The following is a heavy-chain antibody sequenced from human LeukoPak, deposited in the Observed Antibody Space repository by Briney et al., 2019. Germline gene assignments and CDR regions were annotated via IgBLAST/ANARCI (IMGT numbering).Heavy chain of an antibody. D-gene: IGHD3-10*01. CDR2: IGSTSI. Sequence: ESLTLTCAASGCSISTYSLGWVRQAPGQGMEWVSYIGSTSIYADSVKGRFTISRDNAKNSLFLQMNSLRAEDTAVYYCARDGPPVGAGDFDYWGQGTPVTVSS. CDR1: GCSISTYS. V-gene: IGHV3-48*01. J-gene: IGHJ4*02. CDR3: ARDGPPVGAGDFDY.